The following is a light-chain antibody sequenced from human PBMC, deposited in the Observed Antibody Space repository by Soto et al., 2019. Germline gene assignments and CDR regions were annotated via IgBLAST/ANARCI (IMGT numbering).Light chain of an antibody. CDR3: QQYSSLSWS. V-gene: IGKV1-5*01. Sequence: DIQMTQSPSTLSASVGDRVTITCRASQSVFSWLAWYQQKPGTAPKLLIYDASTLEAGVPSRFRGSGSGTEFTLTIGGLQPDDFATYLCQQYSSLSWSFGQGTKVEVK. CDR2: DAS. CDR1: QSVFSW. J-gene: IGKJ1*01.